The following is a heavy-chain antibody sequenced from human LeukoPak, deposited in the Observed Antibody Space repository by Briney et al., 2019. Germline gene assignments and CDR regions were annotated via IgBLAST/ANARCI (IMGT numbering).Heavy chain of an antibody. D-gene: IGHD2-8*01. J-gene: IGHJ3*02. CDR2: IIPIFGTA. CDR1: GGAFSSYA. Sequence: ASVKVSCKASGGAFSSYAISWVRQAPGQGLEWMGGIIPIFGTANYAQKFQGRVTITADKSTSTAYMELSSLRSEDTAVYYCALVYAIPPIPDDAFDIWGQGTMVTVSS. CDR3: ALVYAIPPIPDDAFDI. V-gene: IGHV1-69*06.